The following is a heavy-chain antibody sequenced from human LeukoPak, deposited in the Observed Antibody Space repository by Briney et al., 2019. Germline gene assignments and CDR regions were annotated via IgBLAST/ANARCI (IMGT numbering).Heavy chain of an antibody. V-gene: IGHV3-23*01. CDR3: AKQFLDAN. CDR1: GFIFSKYA. J-gene: IGHJ4*02. CDR2: INSVDANT. D-gene: IGHD1-1*01. Sequence: GGSLRLSCTASGFIFSKYAMTWVRQAPGKGLGWVATINSVDANTHYADSVRGRFTVSRDNSKNTLYLQMSRVRAEDTALYYCAKQFLDANWGQGTLVAVS.